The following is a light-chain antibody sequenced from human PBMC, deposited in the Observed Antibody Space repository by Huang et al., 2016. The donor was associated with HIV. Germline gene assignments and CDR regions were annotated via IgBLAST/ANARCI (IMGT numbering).Light chain of an antibody. CDR3: QQYNNWPRT. V-gene: IGKV3-15*01. CDR2: GAS. J-gene: IGKJ1*01. Sequence: EIVMRQSPATLSASPGERVTLSCTASPRVSSNLAWYQQKPGQGPRLLIYGASTRATGIPARVSGSGSGTEFTLTISSLQSEDFAVYYCQQYNNWPRTFGQGTKVEIK. CDR1: PRVSSN.